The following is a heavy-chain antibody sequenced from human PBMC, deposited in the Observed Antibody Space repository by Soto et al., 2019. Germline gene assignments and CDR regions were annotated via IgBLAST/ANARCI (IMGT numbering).Heavy chain of an antibody. V-gene: IGHV3-33*01. CDR1: GFTFSSYG. J-gene: IGHJ6*02. D-gene: IGHD3-10*01. Sequence: GESLKISCAASGFTFSSYGMHWVRQAPGKGLEWVAVIWYDGSNKYYADSVKGRFTISRDNSKNTLYLQMNSLRAEDTAVYYCARGYYGSGSYEYYYYYYGMDVWGQGTTVTVSS. CDR2: IWYDGSNK. CDR3: ARGYYGSGSYEYYYYYYGMDV.